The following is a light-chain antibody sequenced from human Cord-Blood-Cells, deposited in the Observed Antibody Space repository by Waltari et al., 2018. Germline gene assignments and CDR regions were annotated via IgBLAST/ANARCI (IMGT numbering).Light chain of an antibody. V-gene: IGLV2-14*01. Sequence: QSALTQPASVSGSPGQSITISCPGTSRDVGGYNYVSWYQQPPGKAPKLMIYDVSKRPSGVSNRFSGSKSGNTASLTISGLQAEDEADYYCSSYTSSSTSLYVFGTGTKVTVL. CDR1: SRDVGGYNY. J-gene: IGLJ1*01. CDR2: DVS. CDR3: SSYTSSSTSLYV.